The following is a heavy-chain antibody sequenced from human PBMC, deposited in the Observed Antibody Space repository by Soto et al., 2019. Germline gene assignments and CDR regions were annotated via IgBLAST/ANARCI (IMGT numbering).Heavy chain of an antibody. CDR3: ATQYYYDSSGDDAFDI. V-gene: IGHV4-30-2*01. CDR1: GGSISSGGYS. D-gene: IGHD3-22*01. J-gene: IGHJ3*02. Sequence: QLQLQESGSGLVKPSQTLSLTCAVSGGSISSGGYSWSWIRQPPGKGLEWIGYIYHSGSTYYNPSLKSRVTISVDRSKNQFSLKLSSVTAADTAVYYCATQYYYDSSGDDAFDIWGQGTMVTVSS. CDR2: IYHSGST.